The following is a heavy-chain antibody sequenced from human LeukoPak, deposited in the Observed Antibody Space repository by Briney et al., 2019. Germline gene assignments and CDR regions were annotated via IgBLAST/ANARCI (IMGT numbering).Heavy chain of an antibody. D-gene: IGHD5-12*01. Sequence: PGGSLRLSCAASGFSFGNYGMHWVRQAPGKGPQWVAVVWWDGSQRYYADSVQGRFTISRDNPTKTLYLQMNSLRGDDTAVYYCARDLRGSGYSGYEGFDYWGQGTPVTVSS. J-gene: IGHJ4*02. V-gene: IGHV3-33*01. CDR2: VWWDGSQR. CDR1: GFSFGNYG. CDR3: ARDLRGSGYSGYEGFDY.